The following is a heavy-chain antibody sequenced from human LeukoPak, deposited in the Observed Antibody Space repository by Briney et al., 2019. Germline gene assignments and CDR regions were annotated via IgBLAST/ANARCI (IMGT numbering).Heavy chain of an antibody. D-gene: IGHD1-1*01. Sequence: ASVKVSCKASGGTFSSYTISWVRQAPGQGLEWMGQIIPIIGTTSYAQQFQDRVKITADESTSTAYMELSSLRSDDTAMFYCAKDKGDCTTSNCEWRGFDCWGQGTLVTVSS. J-gene: IGHJ4*02. V-gene: IGHV1-69*13. CDR3: AKDKGDCTTSNCEWRGFDC. CDR2: IIPIIGTT. CDR1: GGTFSSYT.